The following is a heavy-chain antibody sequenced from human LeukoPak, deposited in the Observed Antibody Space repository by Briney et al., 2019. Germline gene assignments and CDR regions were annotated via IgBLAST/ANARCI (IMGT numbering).Heavy chain of an antibody. V-gene: IGHV3-23*01. CDR2: ITDGYNP. J-gene: IGHJ4*02. Sequence: GGSLRLSWAASGFTFSSYVMNWVRQAPGKGLQWVAAITDGYNPYYADAVKGRFTISRDNSKNTLYLQMNSLRAEDTALYYCAKDNDRDLRGDYWGQGTLVTVSS. D-gene: IGHD3-22*01. CDR1: GFTFSSYV. CDR3: AKDNDRDLRGDY.